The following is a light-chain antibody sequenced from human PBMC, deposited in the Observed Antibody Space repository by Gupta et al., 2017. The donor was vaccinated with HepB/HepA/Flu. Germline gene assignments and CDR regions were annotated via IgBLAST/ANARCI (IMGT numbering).Light chain of an antibody. CDR1: DSDVGGYDY. CDR3: SSYGGNSDVV. Sequence: SALTQPPSASGSPGQSITISCTGSDSDVGGYDYVSWYQQHPGKAPKLIIFQVSKRPAGVPDRFSGSKAGSTASLTVSGVQAEDEADYYCSSYGGNSDVVFGGGTKLTVL. CDR2: QVS. J-gene: IGLJ2*01. V-gene: IGLV2-8*01.